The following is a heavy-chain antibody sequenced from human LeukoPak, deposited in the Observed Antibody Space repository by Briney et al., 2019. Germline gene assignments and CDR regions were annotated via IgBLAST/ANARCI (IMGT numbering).Heavy chain of an antibody. CDR1: GGSFSGYY. CDR3: ARAWSTVGAFDI. D-gene: IGHD4-17*01. Sequence: SETLSLTCAVYGGSFSGYYWSWIRQPPGKGLEWIGEINHSGSTNYNPSLKSRVTISVDTSKNQFSLKLSSVTAADTAVYHCARAWSTVGAFDIWGQGTMVTVSS. J-gene: IGHJ3*02. V-gene: IGHV4-34*01. CDR2: INHSGST.